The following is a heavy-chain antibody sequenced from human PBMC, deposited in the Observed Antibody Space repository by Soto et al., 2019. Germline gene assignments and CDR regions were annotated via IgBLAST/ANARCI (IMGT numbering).Heavy chain of an antibody. CDR3: ARGGGYDSFDY. V-gene: IGHV4-30-2*06. Sequence: SETLSLTCTVSGASISYGGFSWSWIRQSPGKGLEWIGYISHLENTYLHPSFKSRLTMSIDRTRNQFSLKLSSVTAADMAVYYCARGGGYDSFDYWGQGVLVTVSS. J-gene: IGHJ4*02. CDR2: ISHLENT. CDR1: GASISYGGFS. D-gene: IGHD5-12*01.